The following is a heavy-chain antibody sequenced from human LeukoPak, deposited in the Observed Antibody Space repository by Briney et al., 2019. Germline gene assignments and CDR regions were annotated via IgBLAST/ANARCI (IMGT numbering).Heavy chain of an antibody. Sequence: GGSLRLSCAVSGFTVSTNYMNWVRQPPGKGLEWVSVIYGVGSANYQASVKGRLTISRDNSKNTLYLQMNSLRAEGTAVYYCGRFQWGSGSSGMVVWGDGTTVTVSS. CDR2: IYGVGSA. J-gene: IGHJ6*04. CDR3: GRFQWGSGSSGMVV. CDR1: GFTVSTNY. D-gene: IGHD3-10*01. V-gene: IGHV3-66*01.